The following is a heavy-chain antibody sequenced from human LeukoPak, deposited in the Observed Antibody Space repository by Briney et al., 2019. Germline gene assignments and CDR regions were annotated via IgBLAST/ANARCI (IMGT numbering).Heavy chain of an antibody. J-gene: IGHJ5*02. Sequence: ASVRVSCEASGYTFTSYGISWVRQAPGQGLEWMGWISAYNGNTNYVQKFQGRVTMTTDTSTSTAYTEQRSLRSDDTAVYYCARGLRELLWFGETWNSFKPGGEGTLVTVSS. CDR1: GYTFTSYG. CDR2: ISAYNGNT. D-gene: IGHD3-10*01. CDR3: ARGLRELLWFGETWNSFKP. V-gene: IGHV1-18*01.